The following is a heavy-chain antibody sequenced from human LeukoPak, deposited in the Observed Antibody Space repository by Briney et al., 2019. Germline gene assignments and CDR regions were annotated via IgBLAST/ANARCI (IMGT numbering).Heavy chain of an antibody. CDR2: IIPILNIT. J-gene: IGHJ5*02. Sequence: SVKVSCKASGGTFSSYSISWVRQAPGQGLEWMGRIIPILNITNFEQKYQGRVAITADRSTNIVYMELSSLRSEDTAAYYCARGGLYSSAWFDPWSQGTLVTVSS. CDR3: ARGGLYSSAWFDP. CDR1: GGTFSSYS. V-gene: IGHV1-69*02. D-gene: IGHD6-19*01.